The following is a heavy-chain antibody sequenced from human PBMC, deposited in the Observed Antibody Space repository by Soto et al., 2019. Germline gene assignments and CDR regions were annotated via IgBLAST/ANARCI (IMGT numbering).Heavy chain of an antibody. Sequence: EVQLVESGGGLVQPGGSLRLSCAASGFTVSSNYMSWVRQAPGKGLEWVSVIYSGGSTYYADSVKGRFTISRDNSKNTLYLQMNSLRAEDTAVYYCARYCTNGVCSSPLGDLIDYWGQGTLVTVSS. CDR2: IYSGGST. D-gene: IGHD2-8*01. CDR1: GFTVSSNY. V-gene: IGHV3-66*01. J-gene: IGHJ4*02. CDR3: ARYCTNGVCSSPLGDLIDY.